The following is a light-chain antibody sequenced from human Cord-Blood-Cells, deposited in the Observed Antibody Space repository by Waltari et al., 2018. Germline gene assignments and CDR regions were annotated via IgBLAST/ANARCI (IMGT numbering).Light chain of an antibody. CDR2: DAS. V-gene: IGKV1-33*01. J-gene: IGKJ4*01. Sequence: DIQMTQSPSSLSASVGDRVTITCQASQDISNYLNWYQQKPGKSPKLLIYDASNLETGVPSRFSGRGSGTDFTVTISSLQPEDIATYYCQQYDNLPLTCGGGTKVEIK. CDR3: QQYDNLPLT. CDR1: QDISNY.